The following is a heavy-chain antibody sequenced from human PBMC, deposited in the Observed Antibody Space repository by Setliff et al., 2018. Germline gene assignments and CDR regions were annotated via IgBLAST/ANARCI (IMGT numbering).Heavy chain of an antibody. CDR3: ARLSPYNTGPPFDY. J-gene: IGHJ4*02. V-gene: IGHV4-4*09. D-gene: IGHD2-8*02. Sequence: PSETLSLTCTVSGGSISSYYWSWIRQPPGKGLEWIGYIYTRGSTNYNPSLKSRVTISLDTSKNHFSLNLRSVTAADTAVYYCARLSPYNTGPPFDYWGQGTLVTVSS. CDR2: IYTRGST. CDR1: GGSISSYY.